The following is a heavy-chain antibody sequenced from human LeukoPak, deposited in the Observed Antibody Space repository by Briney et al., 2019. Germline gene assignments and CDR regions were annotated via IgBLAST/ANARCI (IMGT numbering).Heavy chain of an antibody. CDR1: GGSISSSSYY. CDR3: ARGRTLLY. V-gene: IGHV4-39*07. Sequence: SETLSLTCTVSGGSISSSSYYWGWIRQPPGKGLEWIGSIYYSGSTYYNPSLKSRVTISVDTSKNQFSLKLSSVTAADTAVYYCARGRTLLYWGQGTLVTVSS. D-gene: IGHD1-26*01. J-gene: IGHJ4*02. CDR2: IYYSGST.